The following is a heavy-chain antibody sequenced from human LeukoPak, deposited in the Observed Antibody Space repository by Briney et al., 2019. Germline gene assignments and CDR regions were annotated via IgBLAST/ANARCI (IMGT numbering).Heavy chain of an antibody. CDR1: GGSFSGYY. V-gene: IGHV4-34*01. Sequence: SETLSLTCAVYGGSFSGYYWSWIPQPPGKGLEWIGEINHSGSTNYNPSLKSRVTISVDTSKNQFSLKLSSVTAADTAVYYCARKEQWLPHDAFDIWGQGTMVTVSS. D-gene: IGHD6-19*01. CDR2: INHSGST. J-gene: IGHJ3*02. CDR3: ARKEQWLPHDAFDI.